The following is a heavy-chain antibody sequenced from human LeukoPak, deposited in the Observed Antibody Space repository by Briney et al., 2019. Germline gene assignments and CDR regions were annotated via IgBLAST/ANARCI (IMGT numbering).Heavy chain of an antibody. Sequence: ASVKVSCKASGYTFTGYYMHWVRQAPGQGLEWMGWINPNGGGTNYAQKFQGRVTMTRDTSISTAYMELSRLRSDDTAVYYCARDQGRIAAAGNYLSSGYWGQGTLVTVSS. CDR2: INPNGGGT. V-gene: IGHV1-2*02. CDR3: ARDQGRIAAAGNYLSSGY. J-gene: IGHJ4*02. CDR1: GYTFTGYY. D-gene: IGHD6-13*01.